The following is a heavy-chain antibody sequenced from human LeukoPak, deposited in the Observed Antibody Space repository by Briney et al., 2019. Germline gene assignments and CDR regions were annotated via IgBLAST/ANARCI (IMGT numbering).Heavy chain of an antibody. CDR2: ISWNSGSI. J-gene: IGHJ4*02. Sequence: GGSLRLSCAASGFTFDDYAMHWVRQAPGKGLEWVSGISWNSGSIGYADSVKGRFTISRDNAKNSLYLQMNSLRAEDTALYYCAKGGYSSGWYRGLFDYWGQGTLVTVSS. CDR1: GFTFDDYA. D-gene: IGHD6-19*01. V-gene: IGHV3-9*01. CDR3: AKGGYSSGWYRGLFDY.